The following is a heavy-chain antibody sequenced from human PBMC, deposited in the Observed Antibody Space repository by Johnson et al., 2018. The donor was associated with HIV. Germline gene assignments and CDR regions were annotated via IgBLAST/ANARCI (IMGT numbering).Heavy chain of an antibody. V-gene: IGHV3-30*04. CDR1: GFTFSSYA. J-gene: IGHJ3*02. CDR3: TRDGDNGAFDI. CDR2: ISYDGSNK. Sequence: VQLVESGGGVVQPGRSLRLSCAASGFTFSSYAMHWVRQAPGKGLELVAVISYDGSNKYYADSVKGRFTISRDNSKNTLYLQMNFLRAEDTAMYYCTRDGDNGAFDIWGQGTMVTVSS. D-gene: IGHD4-17*01.